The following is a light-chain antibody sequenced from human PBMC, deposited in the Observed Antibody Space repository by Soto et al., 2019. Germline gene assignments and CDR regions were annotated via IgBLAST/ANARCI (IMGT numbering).Light chain of an antibody. J-gene: IGKJ1*01. CDR1: QGIRND. CDR3: LQDYNYPRT. CDR2: AAS. Sequence: AIQIAQSPSSLSASVGDRVTITCRASQGIRNDLGWYQQKPGKAPKLLIYAASSLQSGVPSRFSGSGSGTDFTLTISSLQPEDFATYYCLQDYNYPRTFGQGTKLDIK. V-gene: IGKV1-6*01.